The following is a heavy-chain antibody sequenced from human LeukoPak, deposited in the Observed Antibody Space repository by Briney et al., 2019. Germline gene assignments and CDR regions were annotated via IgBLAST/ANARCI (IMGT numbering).Heavy chain of an antibody. CDR2: INPNSGGT. Sequence: GASVKVSCKASGYTFTGYYMHWVRQAPGQGLEWMGWINPNSGGTNYAQKFQGRVTMTRDTSITTAYMELSSLGSADTALYYCARDIGQGSSWLYDYWGQGTLVTVSS. D-gene: IGHD6-13*01. V-gene: IGHV1-2*02. CDR3: ARDIGQGSSWLYDY. J-gene: IGHJ4*02. CDR1: GYTFTGYY.